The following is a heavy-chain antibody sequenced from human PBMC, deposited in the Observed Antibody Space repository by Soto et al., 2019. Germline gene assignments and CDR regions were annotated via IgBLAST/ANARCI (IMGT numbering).Heavy chain of an antibody. Sequence: SETLSLTCTVSGGSISSSSYYWGWIRQPPGKGLEWIGSIYYSGTTYYNPSLKSRVTISVDTSKNQFSLKLSSVTAADTAVYYCASPATWRDAFDIWGQGTMVTVSS. J-gene: IGHJ3*02. CDR3: ASPATWRDAFDI. CDR1: GGSISSSSYY. D-gene: IGHD1-26*01. V-gene: IGHV4-39*01. CDR2: IYYSGTT.